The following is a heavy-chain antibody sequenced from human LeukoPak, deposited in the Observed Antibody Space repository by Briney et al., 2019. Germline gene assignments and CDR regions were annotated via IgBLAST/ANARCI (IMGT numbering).Heavy chain of an antibody. Sequence: PSETLSLTCTVSGGSISSSSYYWGWIRQPPGKGLEWIGSIYYSGSTYYNPSLKSRVTISVDTSKNQFSLKLSSVTAADTAVYYCARHGEMATTKGWEFDYWGQGTLVTVSS. CDR3: ARHGEMATTKGWEFDY. J-gene: IGHJ4*02. CDR2: IYYSGST. CDR1: GGSISSSSYY. V-gene: IGHV4-39*01. D-gene: IGHD5-24*01.